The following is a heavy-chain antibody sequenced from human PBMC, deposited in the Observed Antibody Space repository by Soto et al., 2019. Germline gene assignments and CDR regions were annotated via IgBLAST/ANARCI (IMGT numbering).Heavy chain of an antibody. D-gene: IGHD3-3*01. J-gene: IGHJ6*02. V-gene: IGHV4-34*01. Sequence: SETLSLTCAVYGGSFSCYYWIWIRQPPGKGLEWIGEINHSGSTNYNPSLKSRVTISVDTSKNQFSLKLSSVTAADTAVYYCARIFYDFWSGPYYYGMDVWGQGTTVTVSS. CDR2: INHSGST. CDR1: GGSFSCYY. CDR3: ARIFYDFWSGPYYYGMDV.